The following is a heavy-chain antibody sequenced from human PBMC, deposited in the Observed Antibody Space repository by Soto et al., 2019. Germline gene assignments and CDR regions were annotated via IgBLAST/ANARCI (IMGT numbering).Heavy chain of an antibody. Sequence: QLQLQESGPGLVKPSETLSLTCTVSGGSISSSSYYWGWIRQPPGKGLEWIGSIYYSGSTYYNPSLKSRVTISVDTSKNQFSLKLSSVTAADTAVYYCARHPNDYIWGSYRSGPFDYWGQGTLVTVSS. CDR2: IYYSGST. CDR3: ARHPNDYIWGSYRSGPFDY. D-gene: IGHD3-16*02. J-gene: IGHJ4*02. CDR1: GGSISSSSYY. V-gene: IGHV4-39*01.